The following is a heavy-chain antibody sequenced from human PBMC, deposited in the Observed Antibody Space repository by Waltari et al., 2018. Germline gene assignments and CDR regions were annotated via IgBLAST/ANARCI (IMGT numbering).Heavy chain of an antibody. D-gene: IGHD3-9*01. CDR2: ISGSGETT. Sequence: EVQLVDSGGGLVQPGGPLRLSCAASGFSFASFGMSWIRQAPGKGLEWVAGISGSGETTYYPDSVKGRFTTSRDNEKNIVYLQVSSLRGEDTATYFCARDGYSYDTGYYSGGYFDYWGQGALVTVSS. CDR3: ARDGYSYDTGYYSGGYFDY. V-gene: IGHV3-23*04. CDR1: GFSFASFG. J-gene: IGHJ4*02.